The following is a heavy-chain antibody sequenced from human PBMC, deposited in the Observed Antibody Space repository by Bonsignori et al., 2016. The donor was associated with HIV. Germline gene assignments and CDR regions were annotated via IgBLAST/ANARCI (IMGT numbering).Heavy chain of an antibody. V-gene: IGHV1-2*02. Sequence: WVRQAPGQGLEWMGWINPDSGGTNYAQKFQGRVTMTRDTSIRTAYMELSSLRSDDTAVYFCARDGGTSFWGDSGGFMDVWGKGATVTVSS. CDR2: INPDSGGT. J-gene: IGHJ6*04. D-gene: IGHD3-22*01. CDR3: ARDGGTSFWGDSGGFMDV.